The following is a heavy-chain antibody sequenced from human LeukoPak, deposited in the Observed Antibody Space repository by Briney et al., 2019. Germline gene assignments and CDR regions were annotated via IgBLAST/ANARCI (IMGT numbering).Heavy chain of an antibody. D-gene: IGHD1-26*01. V-gene: IGHV3-23*01. Sequence: GGSLRLSCAASGFTFRNFAMSCVRQAPGKGLEWVSGLSHGGTRTFYAASVKGRFTISRDDSNSTLCMQMDNLRVEDTATYYCAKDIELFMSWGQGTLVIVSS. J-gene: IGHJ5*02. CDR1: GFTFRNFA. CDR2: LSHGGTRT. CDR3: AKDIELFMS.